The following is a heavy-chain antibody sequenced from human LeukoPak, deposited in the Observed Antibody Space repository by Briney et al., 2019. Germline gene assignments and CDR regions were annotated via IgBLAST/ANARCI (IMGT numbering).Heavy chain of an antibody. D-gene: IGHD6-6*01. CDR3: AKSIGSSGLGNYFDY. J-gene: IGHJ4*02. CDR1: GFTFSSYA. CDR2: ISYDGSNK. Sequence: PGGSLRLSCAASGFTFSSYAMHWVRQAPGKGLEWVAVISYDGSNKYYADSVKGRFTISRDNAKNSLYLQMNSLRAEDMALYYCAKSIGSSGLGNYFDYWGQGTLVTVSS. V-gene: IGHV3-30*04.